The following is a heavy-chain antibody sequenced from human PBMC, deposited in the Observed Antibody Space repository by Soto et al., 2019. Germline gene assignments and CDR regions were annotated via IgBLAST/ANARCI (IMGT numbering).Heavy chain of an antibody. J-gene: IGHJ6*02. D-gene: IGHD3-9*01. CDR3: AKDWSYGLDV. V-gene: IGHV3-74*01. CDR1: GFSFSNTW. Sequence: GGSLRLSCAASGFSFSNTWMHWVRQAPGKGLVWVSHVNSDGSNTNYADFVKGRFTVSRDNARNTVYLQMNSLRADDTAVYYCAKDWSYGLDVWGQGTTVTVSS. CDR2: VNSDGSNT.